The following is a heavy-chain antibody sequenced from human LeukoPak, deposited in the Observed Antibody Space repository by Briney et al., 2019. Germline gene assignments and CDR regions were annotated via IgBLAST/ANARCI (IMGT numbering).Heavy chain of an antibody. CDR1: GYTFTGYY. CDR3: ASTTGLDD. CDR2: SNPNSGGT. D-gene: IGHD1-1*01. V-gene: IGHV1-2*02. J-gene: IGHJ4*02. Sequence: ASVKVSCKASGYTFTGYYMHWVRQAPGQGLEWMGWSNPNSGGTNYAQRFQGRVTMTRDTSSSTAYMELSRLRSDDTAMFYCASTTGLDDWGQGTLVTVSS.